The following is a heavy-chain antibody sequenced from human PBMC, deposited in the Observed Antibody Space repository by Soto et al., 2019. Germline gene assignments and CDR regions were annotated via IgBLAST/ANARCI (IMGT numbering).Heavy chain of an antibody. V-gene: IGHV1-69*06. CDR3: AIRSGGVMGAANWGPNY. Sequence: QVQLVQSGAEVKKPGSSVKVSCKASGGTFSSHGITWVRQAPGQGLEWMGGIIPMFGTPKYAQRFQGRVSVNREKTTDTAYNELRSLGSEENGGQYCAIRSGGVMGAANWGPNYLGPGALVTVSS. D-gene: IGHD7-27*01. CDR1: GGTFSSHG. CDR2: IIPMFGTP. J-gene: IGHJ4*02.